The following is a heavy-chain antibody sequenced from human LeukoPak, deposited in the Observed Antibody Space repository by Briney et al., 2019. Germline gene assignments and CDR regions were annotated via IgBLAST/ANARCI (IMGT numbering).Heavy chain of an antibody. Sequence: GGSLRLSCAASGFTLSNSVMSWVRQAPGKGLEWVSSISDSGGSAYYADSVKGRFTISRDNSKNTLYLQMNSLRAEDTAVYYCARGVSGWPYYLDYWGQGALVTVSS. CDR2: ISDSGGSA. CDR3: ARGVSGWPYYLDY. V-gene: IGHV3-23*01. D-gene: IGHD6-19*01. CDR1: GFTLSNSV. J-gene: IGHJ4*02.